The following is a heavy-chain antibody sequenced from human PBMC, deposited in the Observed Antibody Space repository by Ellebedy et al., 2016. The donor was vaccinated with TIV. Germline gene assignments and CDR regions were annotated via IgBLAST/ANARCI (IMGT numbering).Heavy chain of an antibody. CDR3: VKDGYGGIKSFDI. J-gene: IGHJ3*02. Sequence: PGGSLRLSCSASGFTFNISVIHWVRQAPGKGLEHVSAISSDGLRTFYADSVKVRFTVSRDNSRNTLYLQMSSLRKEDTALYYCVKDGYGGIKSFDIWGQGTMVTVSS. CDR1: GFTFNISV. CDR2: ISSDGLRT. D-gene: IGHD4-23*01. V-gene: IGHV3-64D*08.